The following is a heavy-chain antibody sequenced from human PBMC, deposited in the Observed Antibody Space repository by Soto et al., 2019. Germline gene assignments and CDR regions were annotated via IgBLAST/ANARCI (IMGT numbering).Heavy chain of an antibody. J-gene: IGHJ4*02. CDR3: ARAGYSSYVPDY. CDR1: GGSFSGYY. V-gene: IGHV4-34*01. Sequence: QVQLQQWGAGLLKPSETLSLTCAVYGGSFSGYYWSWIRQPPGKGLEWIGEINHSGSTNYNPSLKSRVTISVDTSKNQFSLKLSSVTAADTAVYYCARAGYSSYVPDYWGQGTLVTVSS. CDR2: INHSGST. D-gene: IGHD5-12*01.